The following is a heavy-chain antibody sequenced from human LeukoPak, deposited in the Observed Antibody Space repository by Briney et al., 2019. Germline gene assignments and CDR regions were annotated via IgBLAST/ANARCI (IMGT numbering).Heavy chain of an antibody. J-gene: IGHJ4*02. CDR2: ISAYNGNT. D-gene: IGHD1-1*01. CDR1: GYTFTIYG. V-gene: IGHV1-18*04. Sequence: ASVKVSCKASGYTFTIYGISWVRQAPGQGLEWMGWISAYNGNTNYAQKLQGRVTITTDTSTSTAYMELRSLRSDDTAVYYCARGRRWNSHYLGDYWGQGTLVTVSS. CDR3: ARGRRWNSHYLGDY.